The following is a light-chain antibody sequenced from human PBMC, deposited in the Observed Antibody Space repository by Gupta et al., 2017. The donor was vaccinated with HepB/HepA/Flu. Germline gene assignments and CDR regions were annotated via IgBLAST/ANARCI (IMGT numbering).Light chain of an antibody. J-gene: IGKJ4*01. CDR3: QQSFTKPAT. V-gene: IGKV1-39*01. CDR2: AVS. Sequence: DILLTQSPSSLSASVGDRVIISCRASQNIGNYLNWYHHKLGKAPKLLIFAVSNLPSGVSSRFSGSGSGTEFSLIINTLQPDDFGTYYCQQSFTKPATFGGGTKVDIK. CDR1: QNIGNY.